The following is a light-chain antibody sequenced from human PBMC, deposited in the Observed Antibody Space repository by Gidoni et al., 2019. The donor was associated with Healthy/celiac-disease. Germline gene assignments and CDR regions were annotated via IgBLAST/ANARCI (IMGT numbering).Light chain of an antibody. Sequence: SYVLTQPPTGSVDPGKTARITCWGNNIGSKSVHGYQHKPGQAPVLVVYDDSDRPSGIPERFSGSNAGNTATLTISRVEAGDEADYYCQVWDSSSDHVEFGGGTKLTVL. V-gene: IGLV3-21*03. J-gene: IGLJ2*01. CDR2: DDS. CDR3: QVWDSSSDHVE. CDR1: NIGSKS.